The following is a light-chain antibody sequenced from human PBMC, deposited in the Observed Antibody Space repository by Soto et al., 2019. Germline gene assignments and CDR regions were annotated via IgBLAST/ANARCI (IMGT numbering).Light chain of an antibody. CDR1: QSVSSSY. CDR2: GAS. Sequence: ETVLTQSPGTLSLSPGERATLSCRASQSVSSSYLAWYQQKHGQAPRLIIYGASSRATSIPDRFSGSGSGTDFTLTISRLEPEDFAVYYCQQYGSSPPSWTFGQGTKVEIK. V-gene: IGKV3-20*01. CDR3: QQYGSSPPSWT. J-gene: IGKJ1*01.